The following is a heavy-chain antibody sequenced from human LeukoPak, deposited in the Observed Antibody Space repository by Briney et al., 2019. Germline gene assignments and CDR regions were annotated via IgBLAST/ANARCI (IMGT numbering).Heavy chain of an antibody. CDR3: AKGAVAPGSGGDYFDY. CDR1: GFTFSSYV. CDR2: ILGSGGRK. V-gene: IGHV3-23*01. J-gene: IGHJ4*02. Sequence: GGSLRLSCAASGFTFSSYVMSWVRQAPGKGLEWVSGILGSGGRKNYADSVKGRFTISRDNSKHTLYLQMNSLRAEDTAVYYCAKGAVAPGSGGDYFDYWGQGTLVTVSS. D-gene: IGHD3-10*01.